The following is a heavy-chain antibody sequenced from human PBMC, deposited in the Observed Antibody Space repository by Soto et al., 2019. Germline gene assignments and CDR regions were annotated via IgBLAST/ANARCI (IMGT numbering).Heavy chain of an antibody. V-gene: IGHV1-8*01. CDR1: GYTFTSYD. J-gene: IGHJ4*02. Sequence: QVQLVQSGAEVKKPGASVKVSCKASGYTFTSYDINWVRQATGQGLEWMGWMNPNSGNTGYAQKFQGRATMPRDTSITTAYMELSSLRSEDTALYYCARGNSLHNWRQGTLVTVSS. CDR2: MNPNSGNT. CDR3: ARGNSLHN. D-gene: IGHD1-7*01.